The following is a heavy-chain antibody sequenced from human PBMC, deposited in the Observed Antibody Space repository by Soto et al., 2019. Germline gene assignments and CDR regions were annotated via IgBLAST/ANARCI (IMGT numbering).Heavy chain of an antibody. D-gene: IGHD5-18*01. CDR1: GFTFSSYG. Sequence: QVQLVESGGGVVQPGRSLRLSCAASGFTFSSYGMHWVRQAPGKGLEWVAVISYDGSNKYYADSVKGRFTISRDNSKNTLYLQMNSLRAEDTAVYYCAKSKWIQLWLSAFDIWGQGKMVTVSS. J-gene: IGHJ3*02. CDR3: AKSKWIQLWLSAFDI. CDR2: ISYDGSNK. V-gene: IGHV3-30*18.